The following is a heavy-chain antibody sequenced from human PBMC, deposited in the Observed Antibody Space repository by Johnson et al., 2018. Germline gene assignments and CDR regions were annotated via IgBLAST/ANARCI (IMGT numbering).Heavy chain of an antibody. CDR1: GGSFSGYY. D-gene: IGHD2-2*01. V-gene: IGHV4-34*01. CDR2: INHSGST. Sequence: QVQLQQWGAGLLKPSETLSLTCAVYGGSFSGYYWSWIRQPPGKGLEWIGEINHSGSTNYNQSLKSRVTISVDTSKNQFSLKLSSVTAADTAVYYCHATRIVFCSRTSCPNDYDMDVWGQGSTVTVSS. CDR3: HATRIVFCSRTSCPNDYDMDV. J-gene: IGHJ6*02.